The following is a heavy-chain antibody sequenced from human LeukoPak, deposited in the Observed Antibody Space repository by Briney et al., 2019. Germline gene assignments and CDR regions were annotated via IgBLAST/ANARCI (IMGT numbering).Heavy chain of an antibody. CDR3: ARELIDRATGHYYGMDV. V-gene: IGHV4-38-2*02. J-gene: IGHJ6*02. CDR2: IYHSGST. CDR1: GYSISSGYY. Sequence: PSETLSLTCTVSGYSISSGYYWGWIRQPPGKGLEWIGSIYHSGSTYYNPSLKSRVTISVDTSKNQFSLKLSSVTAADTAVYYCARELIDRATGHYYGMDVWGQGTTVTVSS. D-gene: IGHD1-26*01.